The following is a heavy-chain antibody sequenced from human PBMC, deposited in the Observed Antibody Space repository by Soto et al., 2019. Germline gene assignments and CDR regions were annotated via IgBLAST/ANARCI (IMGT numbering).Heavy chain of an antibody. CDR1: GYTFTIYY. D-gene: IGHD2-2*01. CDR3: ARGSLQGYCFSTSCLPSVY. V-gene: IGHV1-46*01. Sequence: ASLKVSCKASGYTFTIYYMHWVRQAPGQGLEWMGIINPSGGSTSYAQKFQGRVTMTRDTSTSTVYMELSSLRSEDTAVYYCARGSLQGYCFSTSCLPSVYWGQGTLVTVSS. J-gene: IGHJ4*02. CDR2: INPSGGST.